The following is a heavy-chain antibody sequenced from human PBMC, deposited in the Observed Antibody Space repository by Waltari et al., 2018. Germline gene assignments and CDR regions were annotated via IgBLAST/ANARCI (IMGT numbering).Heavy chain of an antibody. CDR2: IYHSGRN. J-gene: IGHJ3*02. V-gene: IGHV4-38-2*01. D-gene: IGHD1-26*01. CDR1: GYSISSGYY. CDR3: ARHPPRAGATHRHAFDI. Sequence: QVQLQESGPGLVKPSETLSLTCAVSGYSISSGYYWGWIRQPPGKGLEWIGRIYHSGRNYCNPSLKVRVTISLATSKYQFSLKLSSVTAADTAVYYCARHPPRAGATHRHAFDIWGQGTMVTVSS.